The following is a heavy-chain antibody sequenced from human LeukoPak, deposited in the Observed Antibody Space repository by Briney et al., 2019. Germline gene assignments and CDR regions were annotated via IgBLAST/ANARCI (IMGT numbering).Heavy chain of an antibody. CDR1: GFTFSSYA. CDR3: IIRITMIVVVITREEY. D-gene: IGHD3-22*01. V-gene: IGHV3-30-3*01. CDR2: ISYDGSNK. Sequence: ERSLRLSCAASGFTFSSYAMHWVRQAPGKGLEWVAVISYDGSNKYYADSVKGRFTISRDNSKNTLYLQMNSLRAEDTAVYYCIIRITMIVVVITREEYWGQGTLVTVSS. J-gene: IGHJ4*02.